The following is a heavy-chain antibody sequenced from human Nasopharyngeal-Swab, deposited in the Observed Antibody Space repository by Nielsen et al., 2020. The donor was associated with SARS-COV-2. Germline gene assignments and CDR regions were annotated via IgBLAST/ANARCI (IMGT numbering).Heavy chain of an antibody. V-gene: IGHV3-74*01. D-gene: IGHD2-2*03. CDR1: GFSISGYW. Sequence: GESLKISCAASGFSISGYWMHWVRQAPGKGLVWVSRISSDGGANYADSATGRFTIFRDNAKNTVYLQMNSLRDEDTAVYYCLRGMAGYGWFDPWGQGILVTVSS. CDR3: LRGMAGYGWFDP. J-gene: IGHJ5*02. CDR2: ISSDGGA.